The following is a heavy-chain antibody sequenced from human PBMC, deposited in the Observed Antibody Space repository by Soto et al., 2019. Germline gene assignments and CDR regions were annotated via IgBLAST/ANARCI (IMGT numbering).Heavy chain of an antibody. CDR2: ISYDGSNK. D-gene: IGHD4-17*01. J-gene: IGHJ4*02. CDR1: GFTFNSYG. CDR3: AKAPDYGDYVYSPGYFDY. Sequence: GGSLRLSCAASGFTFNSYGMHWVRQAPNKGLEWVAVISYDGSNKYYADSVKGRFTISRDNSKNTLYLQMNSLRAEDTAVYYCAKAPDYGDYVYSPGYFDYWGQGTLVTVSS. V-gene: IGHV3-30*18.